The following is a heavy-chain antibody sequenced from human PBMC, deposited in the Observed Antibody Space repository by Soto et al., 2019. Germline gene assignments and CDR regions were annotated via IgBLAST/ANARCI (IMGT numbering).Heavy chain of an antibody. J-gene: IGHJ6*03. CDR2: INDSGNI. V-gene: IGHV4-34*01. D-gene: IGHD3-10*01. CDR3: ARSLILWMVELSRRGVYYSYMDV. Sequence: QVQLQQWGAGLLRPSETLSLTCAVYGGSFSGYHWSWIRHPPGTGSEWIGEINDSGNINYNPSFKSRVNILLHKPTKQRSLKLRCVAAAATAVDYCARSLILWMVELSRRGVYYSYMDVWGHGTTVIISS. CDR1: GGSFSGYH.